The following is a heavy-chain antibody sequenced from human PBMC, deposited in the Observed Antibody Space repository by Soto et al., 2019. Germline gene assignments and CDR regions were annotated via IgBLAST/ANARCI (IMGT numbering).Heavy chain of an antibody. D-gene: IGHD1-20*01. Sequence: GGSLRLSCAASGFTFSTYWMHWVRQAPGKGLVWVSRINGDGSNTDYADSVKGRFTISRDNAKNTVYLQMHSLRAEDKAVYYCARDDNPDYWGQGTLVTVSS. CDR1: GFTFSTYW. CDR3: ARDDNPDY. CDR2: INGDGSNT. J-gene: IGHJ4*02. V-gene: IGHV3-74*01.